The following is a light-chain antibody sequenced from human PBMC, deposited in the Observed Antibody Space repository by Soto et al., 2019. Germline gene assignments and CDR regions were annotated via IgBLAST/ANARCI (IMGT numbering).Light chain of an antibody. CDR2: GAS. J-gene: IGKJ2*01. CDR1: QRIARF. Sequence: DLQMTQSPSSLSAAVGDRVTITCRASQRIARFLNWYQQQPGEVPKLLIFGASYLRSGVPSRFSGSGSGTHFALTITSLEPEDFATYFWQQSHIAPYTFGQGTNL. V-gene: IGKV1-39*01. CDR3: QQSHIAPYT.